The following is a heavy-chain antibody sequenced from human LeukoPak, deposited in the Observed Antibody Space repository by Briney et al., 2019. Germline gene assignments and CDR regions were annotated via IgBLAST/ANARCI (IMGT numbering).Heavy chain of an antibody. J-gene: IGHJ4*02. Sequence: GGSLRLSCAAPGFSFSSNWMGWVRQAPGKGLEWVANIKQDDSEKYYVGSVKGRFSISRDNAKNSVYLQMNSLRAEDTAVYYCARALSAGGQGPLVTVS. CDR2: IKQDDSEK. D-gene: IGHD3-3*01. CDR1: GFSFSSNW. V-gene: IGHV3-7*03. CDR3: ARALSA.